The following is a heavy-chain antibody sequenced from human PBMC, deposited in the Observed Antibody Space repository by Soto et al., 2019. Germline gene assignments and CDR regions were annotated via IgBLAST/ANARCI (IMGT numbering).Heavy chain of an antibody. V-gene: IGHV3-66*01. D-gene: IGHD3-10*01. CDR3: ARDRVVRGLTTCYYYGMDV. CDR2: IYSGGST. Sequence: GGSLRLSCAASGFTVSSNYMSWVRQAPGKGLEWVSVIYSGGSTYYADSVKGRFTISRDNSKNTLYLQMNSLRAEDTAVYYCARDRVVRGLTTCYYYGMDVWGQGTTVTVSS. CDR1: GFTVSSNY. J-gene: IGHJ6*02.